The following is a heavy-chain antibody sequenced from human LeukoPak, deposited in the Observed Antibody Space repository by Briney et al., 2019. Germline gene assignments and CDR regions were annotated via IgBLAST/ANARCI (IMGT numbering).Heavy chain of an antibody. D-gene: IGHD3-16*02. J-gene: IGHJ6*03. CDR3: ARDRGGIGYYMDV. Sequence: GGSLRLSCAASGFTFSSYWMSWVRQAPGKGLEWVANIKQDGSEKDYVDSVKGRFTISRDNAKTSLYLQMNSLRAEDTALYYCARDRGGIGYYMDVWGKGTTVTVSS. V-gene: IGHV3-7*01. CDR2: IKQDGSEK. CDR1: GFTFSSYW.